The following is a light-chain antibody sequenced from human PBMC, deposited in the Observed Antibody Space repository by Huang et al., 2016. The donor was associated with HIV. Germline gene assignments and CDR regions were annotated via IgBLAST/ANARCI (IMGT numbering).Light chain of an antibody. V-gene: IGKV1-9*01. Sequence: IQLTQSPSSLSASVGDRVTISCRASQGISSYLAWYQQKPGKAPKLLIYAASTLQSGVPSRLSGSGSGTDFTLTITSLQPEDFATYYCQQLNGYPLTFGGGTKVEIK. CDR2: AAS. CDR3: QQLNGYPLT. J-gene: IGKJ4*01. CDR1: QGISSY.